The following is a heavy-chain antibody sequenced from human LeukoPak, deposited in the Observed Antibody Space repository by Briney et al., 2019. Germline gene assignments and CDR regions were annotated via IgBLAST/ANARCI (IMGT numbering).Heavy chain of an antibody. V-gene: IGHV5-51*01. J-gene: IGHJ3*02. CDR1: GYNLITYW. Sequence: GESLKISCQGSGYNLITYWIGWVRQMPGKGLEWMGIIYPGDSDTRYSPSFQGQVTFSADKSINTVYLQWSSLKASDTAIYYCARHRSSPDAFDIWGQGTLVTVSS. D-gene: IGHD2-2*01. CDR3: ARHRSSPDAFDI. CDR2: IYPGDSDT.